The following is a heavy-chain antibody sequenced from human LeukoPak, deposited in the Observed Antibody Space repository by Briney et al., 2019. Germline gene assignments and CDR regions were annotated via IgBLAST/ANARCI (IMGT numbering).Heavy chain of an antibody. D-gene: IGHD5-12*01. J-gene: IGHJ5*02. CDR2: IYPGDSDT. CDR3: ARGAYRSGYDWGWFDP. V-gene: IGHV5-51*01. Sequence: GESLKISCKGSGYSFTSYWIGWVRQMPGKGLEWMGIIYPGDSDTRYSPSFQGQVTISADKSISTAYLQWSSLKASDTAMYYCARGAYRSGYDWGWFDPWGQGTLVTVSS. CDR1: GYSFTSYW.